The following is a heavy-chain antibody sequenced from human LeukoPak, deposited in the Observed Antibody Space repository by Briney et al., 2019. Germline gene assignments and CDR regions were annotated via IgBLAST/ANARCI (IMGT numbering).Heavy chain of an antibody. V-gene: IGHV3-23*01. CDR2: ISGSGGTT. CDR3: AKESPHFDY. CDR1: GFTFSSYA. Sequence: PGGSLRHSCAASGFTFSSYAMSWVRQAPGKGLAWVSTISGSGGTTYYVDSVKGRFTISRDNSKNPLYLQMNSLKAEDTAIDYCAKESPHFDYWGQGTLVTVSS. J-gene: IGHJ4*02.